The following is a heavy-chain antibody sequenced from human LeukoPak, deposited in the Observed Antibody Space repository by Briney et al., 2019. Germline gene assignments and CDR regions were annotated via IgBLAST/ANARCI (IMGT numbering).Heavy chain of an antibody. Sequence: PGGSLRLSCAASGFTFSNYWMHWVRQAPGKGLVWVSRINTDGSSTNYADSVKGRFTISRDNSKNTLYLQMNSLRAEDTAVFYCAKDRLCSSTTCSDSFDIWGQGTMVTVSS. CDR2: INTDGSST. D-gene: IGHD2-2*01. CDR3: AKDRLCSSTTCSDSFDI. J-gene: IGHJ3*02. CDR1: GFTFSNYW. V-gene: IGHV3-74*01.